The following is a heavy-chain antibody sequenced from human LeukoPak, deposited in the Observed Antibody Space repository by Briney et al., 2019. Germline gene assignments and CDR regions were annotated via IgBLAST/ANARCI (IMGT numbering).Heavy chain of an antibody. CDR3: TTDGYSYGFNFDY. CDR1: GFTFSSYA. D-gene: IGHD5-18*01. CDR2: ISGSGDRT. J-gene: IGHJ4*02. Sequence: GGSLRLSCAASGFTFSSYAMSWVRQAPGKGLEWVSAISGSGDRTYYADSVKGRFNISRDNSKNTLYLQMNSLRAEDTAVYYCTTDGYSYGFNFDYWGEGTLVTVSS. V-gene: IGHV3-23*01.